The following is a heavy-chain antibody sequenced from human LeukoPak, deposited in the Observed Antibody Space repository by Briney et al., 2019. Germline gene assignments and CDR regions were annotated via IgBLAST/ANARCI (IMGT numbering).Heavy chain of an antibody. V-gene: IGHV5-51*01. J-gene: IGHJ5*02. D-gene: IGHD3-22*01. CDR1: GYSFTSYW. CDR2: IYPGDSDT. CDR3: ARRRQNYYDSRDRGFDP. Sequence: GESLKISCKGSGYSFTSYWIGWARQMPGKGLEWMGIIYPGDSDTRYSPSFQGQVTISADKSISTAYLQWSSLKASDTAMYYCARRRQNYYDSRDRGFDPWGQGTLVTVSS.